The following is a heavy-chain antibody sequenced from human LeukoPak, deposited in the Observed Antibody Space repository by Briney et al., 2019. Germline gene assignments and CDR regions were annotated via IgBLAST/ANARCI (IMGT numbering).Heavy chain of an antibody. J-gene: IGHJ4*02. CDR1: GYSISSGYY. Sequence: PSETLSLTCAVSGYSISSGYYWGWIRRPPGKGLEWIGSIYHSGSTYYNPSLKSRVTISVDTSKNQFSLKLSSVTAADTAVYYCARLGGDGYNRDFDYWGQGTLVTVSS. V-gene: IGHV4-38-2*01. CDR3: ARLGGDGYNRDFDY. CDR2: IYHSGST. D-gene: IGHD5-24*01.